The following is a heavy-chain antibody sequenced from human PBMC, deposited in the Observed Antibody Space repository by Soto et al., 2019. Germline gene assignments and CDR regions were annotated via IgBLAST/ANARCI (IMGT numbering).Heavy chain of an antibody. D-gene: IGHD4-17*01. CDR1: GFTFSSYS. CDR2: ISSSSSTI. V-gene: IGHV3-48*01. CDR3: ARDRDYGDFSY. Sequence: VQLVESGGGLVQPGGSLRLSCAASGFTFSSYSMNWVRQAPGKGLEWVSYISSSSSTIYYADSVKGRFTISRDNAKNSLYLQMNSLRAEDTAVYYCARDRDYGDFSYWGQGTLVTVSS. J-gene: IGHJ4*02.